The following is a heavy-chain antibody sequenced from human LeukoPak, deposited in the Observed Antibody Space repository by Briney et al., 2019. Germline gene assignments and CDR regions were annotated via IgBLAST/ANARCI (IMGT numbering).Heavy chain of an antibody. Sequence: GGSPRLSCAASGFTFDDYAMHWVRQAPGKGLEWVSLISGNGGSTFYAASVKGRFTISRDNSKNSLYLHMNSLRTEDTALYYCAKDPATRDGHGAWFDPWGQGTLVTVSS. CDR2: ISGNGGST. CDR3: AKDPATRDGHGAWFDP. V-gene: IGHV3-43*02. CDR1: GFTFDDYA. J-gene: IGHJ5*02. D-gene: IGHD5-24*01.